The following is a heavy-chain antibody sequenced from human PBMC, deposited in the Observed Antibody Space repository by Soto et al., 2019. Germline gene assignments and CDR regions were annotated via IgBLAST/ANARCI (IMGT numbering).Heavy chain of an antibody. V-gene: IGHV1-18*01. CDR3: AREILFGEVLFGYFDY. D-gene: IGHD3-10*01. CDR2: ISAYNGNT. Sequence: QVQLVQSGAEVKKPGASVKVSCKASGYTFTSYGISWVRQAPGQGLEWMGWISAYNGNTNYAQKLQGRVTMTTDTTTSTAYMELRGLISDDTAVYYCAREILFGEVLFGYFDYWGQGTLVTVSS. CDR1: GYTFTSYG. J-gene: IGHJ4*02.